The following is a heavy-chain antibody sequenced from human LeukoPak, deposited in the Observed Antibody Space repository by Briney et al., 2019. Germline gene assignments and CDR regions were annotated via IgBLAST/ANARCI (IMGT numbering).Heavy chain of an antibody. Sequence: ASVKVSCKASGYTFTSYYMHWVRQAPGQGLEWMGWINPNSGDTNYAQKFQGRVTMTRDTSISTAYMELSRLRSDDTAVYYCARLMVAARRFDPWGQGTLVTVSS. CDR1: GYTFTSYY. V-gene: IGHV1-2*02. CDR2: INPNSGDT. D-gene: IGHD6-6*01. J-gene: IGHJ5*02. CDR3: ARLMVAARRFDP.